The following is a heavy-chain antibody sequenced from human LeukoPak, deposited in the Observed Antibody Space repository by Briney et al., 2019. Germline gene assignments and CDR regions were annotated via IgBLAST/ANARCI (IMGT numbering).Heavy chain of an antibody. CDR1: GYTFTSYG. J-gene: IGHJ4*02. CDR2: ISAYNGST. V-gene: IGHV1-18*01. D-gene: IGHD3-22*01. Sequence: GASVKVSCKASGYTFTSYGISWVRQAPGQGPEWMGWISAYNGSTNYAQKLQGRVTMTTDTSTSTAYMELRSLRSDDTAVYYCARVDGKYYYDSSGPAHYWGQGTLVTVSS. CDR3: ARVDGKYYYDSSGPAHY.